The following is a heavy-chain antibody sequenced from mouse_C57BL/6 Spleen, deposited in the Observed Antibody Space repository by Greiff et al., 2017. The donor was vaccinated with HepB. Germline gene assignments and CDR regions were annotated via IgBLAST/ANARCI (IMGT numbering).Heavy chain of an antibody. Sequence: QVQLQQSGPGLVQPSQSLSITCTVSGFSLTSYGIHWVRQSPGKGLEWLGVIWSGGSTDYNAAFISRLSISKDNSTSQVFFKMNSLQADDTAIYYCARNVDYYGTWYFDVWGTGTTVTVSS. V-gene: IGHV2-2*01. J-gene: IGHJ1*03. CDR2: IWSGGST. D-gene: IGHD1-1*01. CDR1: GFSLTSYG. CDR3: ARNVDYYGTWYFDV.